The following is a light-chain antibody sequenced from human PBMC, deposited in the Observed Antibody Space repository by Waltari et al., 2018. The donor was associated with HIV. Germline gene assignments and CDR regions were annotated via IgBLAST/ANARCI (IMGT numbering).Light chain of an antibody. Sequence: DIQMTQSPSSLSASVRDRVTITCRASQNINNYLNWYQQKPGKAPELLIYAASSLQSGVPSRFSGSGSVTDFTLTISSLQPEDFATYFCQQSYSSPYTFGQGTKLEIK. J-gene: IGKJ2*01. CDR2: AAS. CDR3: QQSYSSPYT. CDR1: QNINNY. V-gene: IGKV1-39*01.